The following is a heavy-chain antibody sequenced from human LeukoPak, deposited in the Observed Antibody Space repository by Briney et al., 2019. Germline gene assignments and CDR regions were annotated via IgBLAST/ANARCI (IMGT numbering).Heavy chain of an antibody. D-gene: IGHD3/OR15-3a*01. V-gene: IGHV4-34*01. Sequence: PSETLSLTCAVYGGSFSGYYWSWIRQPPGKGLEWIGEINHSGSTNYNPSLKSRVTISVDTSKNQFSLKLSSVTAADTALYYCARGLGWGTSPDYWGQGTLVTVSS. CDR2: INHSGST. CDR3: ARGLGWGTSPDY. J-gene: IGHJ4*02. CDR1: GGSFSGYY.